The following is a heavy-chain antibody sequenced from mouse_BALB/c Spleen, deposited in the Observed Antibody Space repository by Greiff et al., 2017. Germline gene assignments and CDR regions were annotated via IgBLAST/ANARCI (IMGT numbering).Heavy chain of an antibody. V-gene: IGHV14-3*02. J-gene: IGHJ2*01. D-gene: IGHD2-4*01. CDR3: ARCTKITTGDY. Sequence: VQLQQSGAELVKPGASVKLSCTASGFYIKDTYMHWVKQRPEQGLEWIGRIDPANGNTKYDPKFQGKATITTDTSSNTAYLQLSSLTSEDTAVYYCARCTKITTGDYWGQGTTLTVSS. CDR2: IDPANGNT. CDR1: GFYIKDTY.